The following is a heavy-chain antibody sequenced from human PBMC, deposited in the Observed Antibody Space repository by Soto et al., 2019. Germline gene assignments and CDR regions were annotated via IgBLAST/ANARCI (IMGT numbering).Heavy chain of an antibody. V-gene: IGHV3-48*02. CDR3: ARDLGPYYYDSSGYYTYYYYGMDV. D-gene: IGHD3-22*01. CDR1: GFTFSSYS. Sequence: LRLSCAASGFTFSSYSMNWVRQAPGKGLEWVSYISSSSSTIYYADSVKGRFTISRDNAKNSLYLQMNSLRDEDTAVYYCARDLGPYYYDSSGYYTYYYYGMDVWGQGTTVTVSS. J-gene: IGHJ6*02. CDR2: ISSSSSTI.